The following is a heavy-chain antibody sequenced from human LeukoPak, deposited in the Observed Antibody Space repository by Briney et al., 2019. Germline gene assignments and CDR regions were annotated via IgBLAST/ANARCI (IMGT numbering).Heavy chain of an antibody. Sequence: SETLSLTCTVSGDSISSSSYYCSWIRHPPGKGLEWIGYIHYSGSTHYNTSLKRRWTISVDTSKNQVSLKLRSVTAADTAVYYCARTTEGYAGGPGYSYYYYMDVWGKGTTVTISS. D-gene: IGHD5-12*01. V-gene: IGHV4-61*01. CDR1: GDSISSSSYY. J-gene: IGHJ6*03. CDR3: ARTTEGYAGGPGYSYYYYMDV. CDR2: IHYSGST.